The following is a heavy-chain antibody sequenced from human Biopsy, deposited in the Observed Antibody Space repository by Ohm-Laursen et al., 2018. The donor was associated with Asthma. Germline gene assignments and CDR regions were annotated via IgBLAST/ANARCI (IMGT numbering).Heavy chain of an antibody. D-gene: IGHD6-6*01. Sequence: SLRLSCSAPGFTFHNYVMHWVRQAPGKGLEWVAGIFFDGSNKYYADSVKGRFTISRDNSKDTLYLQVNSLRGDDTAVYYCARGKTWGRSYYFDYWGQGTLVTVSS. CDR2: IFFDGSNK. J-gene: IGHJ4*02. V-gene: IGHV3-30-3*01. CDR3: ARGKTWGRSYYFDY. CDR1: GFTFHNYV.